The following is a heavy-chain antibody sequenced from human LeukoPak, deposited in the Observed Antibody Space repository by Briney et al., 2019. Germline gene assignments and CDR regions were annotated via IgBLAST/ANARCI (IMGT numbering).Heavy chain of an antibody. CDR3: AKGAGWATVTAYFGD. V-gene: IGHV3-23*01. CDR1: GFTVSSNY. Sequence: PGGSLRLSCAASGFTVSSNYMSWVRQAPGKGLEWVSAISGSGGSTYYADSVKGRFTISRDNSKNTLYLQMNSLRAEDTAVYYCAKGAGWATVTAYFGDWGQGTLVTVSS. D-gene: IGHD4-11*01. J-gene: IGHJ4*02. CDR2: ISGSGGST.